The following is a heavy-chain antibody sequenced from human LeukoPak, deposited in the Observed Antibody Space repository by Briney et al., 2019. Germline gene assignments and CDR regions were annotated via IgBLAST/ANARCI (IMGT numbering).Heavy chain of an antibody. CDR3: ARGLSRTSYYYDSSGYYYGPDY. Sequence: PGGSLRLSCAASGFTFSSYAMHWVRQAPGKGLEGVAFIWYEGNNKYYADSVKGRFTISRDNSKNTLYLQMNSLRAEDTAVYYCARGLSRTSYYYDSSGYYYGPDYWGQGTLVTVSS. D-gene: IGHD3-22*01. J-gene: IGHJ4*02. CDR1: GFTFSSYA. V-gene: IGHV3-30*02. CDR2: IWYEGNNK.